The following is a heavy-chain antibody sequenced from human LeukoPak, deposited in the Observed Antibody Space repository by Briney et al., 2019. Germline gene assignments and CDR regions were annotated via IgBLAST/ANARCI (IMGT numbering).Heavy chain of an antibody. V-gene: IGHV3-30*03. J-gene: IGHJ5*02. D-gene: IGHD3-16*01. CDR3: ARGPSYYDYVWGITRFDP. CDR1: GFTLSSHV. Sequence: GGSLRLSCVVSGFTLSSHVMYWIRQAPGKGLEWVALTSYDGSNTDYTDSVKGRFTISRDNAKNSLYLQMNSLRAEDTAVYYCARGPSYYDYVWGITRFDPWGQGTLVTVSS. CDR2: TSYDGSNT.